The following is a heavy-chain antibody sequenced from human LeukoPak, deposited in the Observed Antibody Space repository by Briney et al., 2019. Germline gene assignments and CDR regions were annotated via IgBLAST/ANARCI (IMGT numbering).Heavy chain of an antibody. CDR2: ISGSGDST. J-gene: IGHJ4*02. CDR1: GFTFTSYV. CDR3: AKDHGAASGDFDY. V-gene: IGHV3-23*01. D-gene: IGHD6-13*01. Sequence: RSLRLSCAVSGFTFTSYVMSWVRQAPGKGLEWVSTISGSGDSTYYADSVKGRFTISRDNSKNTVYLQMNSLTAEDTAVYYCAKDHGAASGDFDYWGQGTLVTVSS.